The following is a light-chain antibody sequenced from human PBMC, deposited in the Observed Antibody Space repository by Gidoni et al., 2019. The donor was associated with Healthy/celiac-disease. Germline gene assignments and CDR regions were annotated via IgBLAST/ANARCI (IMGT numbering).Light chain of an antibody. CDR2: GAS. V-gene: IGKV3-20*01. CDR3: QQYGSSPQT. CDR1: QSVSSSY. Sequence: EIVLTPSPGTLSLSPGERATLYCRASQSVSSSYLAWYQQKPGQAPRLLIYGASSRATGIPDRFSGSGSGTDFTLTISRLEPEDFAVYYCQQYGSSPQTFGQETKVEIK. J-gene: IGKJ1*01.